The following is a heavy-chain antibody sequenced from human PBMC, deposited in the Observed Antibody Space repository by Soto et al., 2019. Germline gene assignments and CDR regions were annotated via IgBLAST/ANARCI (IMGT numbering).Heavy chain of an antibody. CDR1: GYRFTSNW. Sequence: VESLKISCKGSGYRFTSNWIGWVRQMPWKGLEWMGIIYPGDSDTRYSPSFQGQVTISADKSITTAYLQWSSLKASDTAMYYCARAQTSYSSSWYVLDYWGQGTLVTVSS. CDR3: ARAQTSYSSSWYVLDY. CDR2: IYPGDSDT. D-gene: IGHD6-13*01. J-gene: IGHJ4*02. V-gene: IGHV5-51*01.